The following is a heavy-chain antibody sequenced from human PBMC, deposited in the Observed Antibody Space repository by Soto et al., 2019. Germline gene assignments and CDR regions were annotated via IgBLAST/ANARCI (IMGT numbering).Heavy chain of an antibody. CDR1: GFTFRTYG. V-gene: IGHV3-48*02. Sequence: PGGSLRLSCSASGFTFRTYGMNWVRQAPGQGLEWVSFIPGTGTTLYYAASVKGRFTISRDNAKSSLYLEMNSLRDEDTAVYYCARERGNIAWPLFDSWRQGTLVRVSS. J-gene: IGHJ4*02. D-gene: IGHD2-15*01. CDR3: ARERGNIAWPLFDS. CDR2: IPGTGTTL.